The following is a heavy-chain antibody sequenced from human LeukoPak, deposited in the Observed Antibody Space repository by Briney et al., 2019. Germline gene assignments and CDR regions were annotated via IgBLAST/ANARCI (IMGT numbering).Heavy chain of an antibody. CDR1: GFTFSSYA. CDR2: ISGSGGGT. CDR3: ASEKQYSSGWYATFDY. D-gene: IGHD6-19*01. Sequence: SGGSLRLSCAASGFTFSSYAMSWVRQAPGKGLEWVSAISGSGGGTYYADSVKGRFTISRDNSKNTLYLQMNSLRAEDTAVYYCASEKQYSSGWYATFDYWGQGTLVTVSS. J-gene: IGHJ4*02. V-gene: IGHV3-23*01.